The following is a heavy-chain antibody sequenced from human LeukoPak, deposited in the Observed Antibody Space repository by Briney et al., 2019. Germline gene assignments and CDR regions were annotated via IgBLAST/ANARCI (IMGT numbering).Heavy chain of an antibody. CDR3: ALSDTAMVNAPFDY. J-gene: IGHJ4*02. CDR1: GFTFSSYG. Sequence: GRSLRLSCAASGFTFSSYGMHWVRQAPGKGLEWVAVISYDGSNKYYADSVKGRFTISRDNSKNTLYLQMNSLRAEDTAVYYCALSDTAMVNAPFDYWGQGTLVTVSS. CDR2: ISYDGSNK. V-gene: IGHV3-30*03. D-gene: IGHD5-18*01.